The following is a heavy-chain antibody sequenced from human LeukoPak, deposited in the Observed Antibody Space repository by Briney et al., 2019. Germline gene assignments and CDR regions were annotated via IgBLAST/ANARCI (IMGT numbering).Heavy chain of an antibody. CDR2: ISGSGGNT. D-gene: IGHD1-14*01. CDR3: AKPAKTDYADY. J-gene: IGHJ4*02. V-gene: IGHV3-23*01. CDR1: GFTFSSYG. Sequence: PGGSLRLSCEASGFTFSSYGMNWVRQAPGKGLEWVSAISGSGGNTYYADSVKGRFTISRDNSKNTLYLQMNSLRAEDTALYYCAKPAKTDYADYWGQGTLVTVSS.